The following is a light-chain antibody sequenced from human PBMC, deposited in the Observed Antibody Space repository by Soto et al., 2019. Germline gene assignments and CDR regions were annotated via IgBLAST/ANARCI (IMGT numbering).Light chain of an antibody. CDR2: AAS. Sequence: DIHMSQSPSSLSASVGYRVTITCRASQSITDYLNWYQQKPGKAPKLLIYAASSLQSGVPSRFSASGSGTDFTLTISRLQPEDFATYFCQQTYITPFTFGQGTRLEIK. V-gene: IGKV1-39*01. J-gene: IGKJ5*01. CDR3: QQTYITPFT. CDR1: QSITDY.